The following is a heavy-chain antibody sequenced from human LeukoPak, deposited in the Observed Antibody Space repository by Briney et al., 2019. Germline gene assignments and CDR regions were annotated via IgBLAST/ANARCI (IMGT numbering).Heavy chain of an antibody. D-gene: IGHD3-10*01. V-gene: IGHV3-21*04. J-gene: IGHJ5*02. CDR2: ISSSSSYI. CDR3: ARGRGVRGVRHNWFDP. CDR1: GFTFSSYS. Sequence: PGGSLRLSCAASGFTFSSYSMNWVRQAPGKGLEWVSSISSSSSYIYYADSVKGRFTISRDNAKNSLYLQMNSLRAEDTAVYYCARGRGVRGVRHNWFDPWGQGTLVTVSS.